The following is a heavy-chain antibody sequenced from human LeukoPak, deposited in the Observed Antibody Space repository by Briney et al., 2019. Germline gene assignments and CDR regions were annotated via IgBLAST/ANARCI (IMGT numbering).Heavy chain of an antibody. D-gene: IGHD3-22*01. Sequence: GASVKVSCKASGYTFTGYYMHWVRQAPGQGLEWMGWINPNSGGTNYAQKFQGRVTMTRDTSISTAYMELSRLRSDDTAVYYCARDRNKWSTMIVVHRGQGTLVTVSS. CDR2: INPNSGGT. CDR1: GYTFTGYY. V-gene: IGHV1-2*02. CDR3: ARDRNKWSTMIVVH. J-gene: IGHJ4*02.